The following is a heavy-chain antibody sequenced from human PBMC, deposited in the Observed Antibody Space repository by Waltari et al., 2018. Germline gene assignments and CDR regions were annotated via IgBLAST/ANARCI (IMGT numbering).Heavy chain of an antibody. Sequence: QVQLVQSGAEVKKPGGSVKGCCKAAGYTFTGYYLHWVHQAPGKVLEWMGWINPNGRVIDAARNFQGRVTMTRDTSTSTAYMELSRLKSDATAVYHWARAAGVRDFWSGYYTYWGQGTLVTVSS. CDR3: ARAAGVRDFWSGYYTY. V-gene: IGHV1-2*02. CDR1: GYTFTGYY. D-gene: IGHD3-3*01. CDR2: INPNGRVI. J-gene: IGHJ1*01.